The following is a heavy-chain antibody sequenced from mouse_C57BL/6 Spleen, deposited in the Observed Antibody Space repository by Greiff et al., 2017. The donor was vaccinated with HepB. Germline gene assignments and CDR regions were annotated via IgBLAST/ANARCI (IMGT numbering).Heavy chain of an antibody. Sequence: EVHLVEYGGGLVKPGGSLKLSCAASGFTFSSYAMSWVRQTPEKRLEWVATISDGGSYTYYPDNVKGRFTISRDNAKNNLYLQMSHLKSEDTAMYYCARVYGNYGYFDVWGTGTTVTVSS. J-gene: IGHJ1*03. CDR1: GFTFSSYA. D-gene: IGHD2-1*01. CDR3: ARVYGNYGYFDV. CDR2: ISDGGSYT. V-gene: IGHV5-4*01.